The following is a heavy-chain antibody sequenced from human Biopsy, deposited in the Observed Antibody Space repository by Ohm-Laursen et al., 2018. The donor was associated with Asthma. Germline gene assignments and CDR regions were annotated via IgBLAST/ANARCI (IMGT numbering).Heavy chain of an antibody. CDR2: ISYTGNT. J-gene: IGHJ4*02. D-gene: IGHD7-27*01. CDR3: ARHWNWGSFFDY. V-gene: IGHV4-39*01. Sequence: GTLSLTCTVSGGSMSSSSYSWGWIRQPPGKGLEWIGSISYTGNTDIPPLWSRFTISVDTSKNNFSLKLPSVTAADTAVFYCARHWNWGSFFDYWGQGMLVTVSS. CDR1: GGSMSSSSYS.